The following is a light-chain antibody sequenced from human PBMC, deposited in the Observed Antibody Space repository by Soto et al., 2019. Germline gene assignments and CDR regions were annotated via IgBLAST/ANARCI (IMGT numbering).Light chain of an antibody. Sequence: QAVVTQPPSVSGAPGQRVTISCTGYNSNIGAGYDVHWYQQLPGTAPKLLIYGNSKRPSGVPDRFSASKSATSASLAITGLQAEDESDYYCQSYGSSLSVVVFCGGTKLTVL. J-gene: IGLJ2*01. CDR3: QSYGSSLSVVV. V-gene: IGLV1-40*01. CDR2: GNS. CDR1: NSNIGAGYD.